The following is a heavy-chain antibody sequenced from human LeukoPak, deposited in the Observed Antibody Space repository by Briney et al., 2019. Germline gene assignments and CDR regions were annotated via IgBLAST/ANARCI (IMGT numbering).Heavy chain of an antibody. CDR2: ISSSSSTI. V-gene: IGHV3-48*01. D-gene: IGHD1-26*01. CDR3: ARDLTRVPYSGSYLFDY. CDR1: GFTFSSYG. Sequence: GRSLRLSCAASGFTFSSYGMHWVRQAPGKGLEWVSYISSSSSTIYYADSVKGRFTISRDNAKNSLYLQMNSLRAEDTAVYYCARDLTRVPYSGSYLFDYWGQGTLVTVSS. J-gene: IGHJ4*02.